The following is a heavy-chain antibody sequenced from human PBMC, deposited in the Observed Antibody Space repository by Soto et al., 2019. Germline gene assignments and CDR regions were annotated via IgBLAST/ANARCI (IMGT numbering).Heavy chain of an antibody. V-gene: IGHV3-30*18. CDR3: AKEQLWLQDYFDY. J-gene: IGHJ4*02. Sequence: GGSLSLSCAASGFTFSSYGMHWVRQAPGKGLEWVAVISYDGSNKYYADSVKGRFTISRDNSKNTLYLQMNSLRAEDTAVYYCAKEQLWLQDYFDYWGQGTLVTVSS. CDR2: ISYDGSNK. D-gene: IGHD5-18*01. CDR1: GFTFSSYG.